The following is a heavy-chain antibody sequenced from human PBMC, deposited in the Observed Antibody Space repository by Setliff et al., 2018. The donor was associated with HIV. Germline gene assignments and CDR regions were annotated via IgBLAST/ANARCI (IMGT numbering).Heavy chain of an antibody. J-gene: IGHJ5*02. Sequence: SETLSLTCAVHGGSLSASYWTWIRQAPGKGLEWIGEINHGGSTNYNPSPKSRVTISEDTSQNQFSLKLISVTAADTAVYYCSSGGGSGWRGWFDPWGQGTLVTVSS. V-gene: IGHV4-34*01. CDR1: GGSLSASY. CDR2: INHGGST. D-gene: IGHD3-22*01. CDR3: SSGGGSGWRGWFDP.